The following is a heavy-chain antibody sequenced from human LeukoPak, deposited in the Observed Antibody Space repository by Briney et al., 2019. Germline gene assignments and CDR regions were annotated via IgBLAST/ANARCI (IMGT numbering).Heavy chain of an antibody. CDR1: GFTVSGNY. V-gene: IGHV3-66*02. J-gene: IGHJ4*02. CDR3: AGRRVLDASFDY. Sequence: GGSLRLSCAASGFTVSGNYMSWVRQAPGKGLEWVSVIYSSDNTYYIDSVKGRFTISRDNSKNTLYLQMNSLRAEDTAVYYCAGRRVLDASFDYWGQGTLVTVST. CDR2: IYSSDNT. D-gene: IGHD3-16*01.